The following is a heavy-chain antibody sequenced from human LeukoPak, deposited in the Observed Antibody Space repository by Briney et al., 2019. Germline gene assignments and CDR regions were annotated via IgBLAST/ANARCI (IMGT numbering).Heavy chain of an antibody. CDR1: GGSISSGGYY. CDR3: ASGGSGYYYFDY. CDR2: IYYSGST. J-gene: IGHJ4*02. Sequence: SETLSLTCTVSGGSISSGGYYWSWIRQHPGKGLEWIGYIYYSGSTYYNPSLKSRVTVSVDTSKNQFSLKLSSVTAADTAVYYCASGGSGYYYFDYWGQGTLVTVSS. D-gene: IGHD3-22*01. V-gene: IGHV4-31*03.